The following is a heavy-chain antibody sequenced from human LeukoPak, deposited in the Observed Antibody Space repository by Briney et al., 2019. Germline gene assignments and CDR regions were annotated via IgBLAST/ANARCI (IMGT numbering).Heavy chain of an antibody. CDR1: GYTFTSYG. CDR2: FDPEDGET. V-gene: IGHV1-24*01. J-gene: IGHJ4*02. D-gene: IGHD2-2*01. CDR3: ATEDVVVPAAMVH. Sequence: ASVKVSCKASGYTFTSYGISWVRQAPGKGLEWMGGFDPEDGETIYAQKFQGRVTMTEDTSTDTAYMELSSLRSEDTAVYYCATEDVVVPAAMVHWGQGTLVTVSS.